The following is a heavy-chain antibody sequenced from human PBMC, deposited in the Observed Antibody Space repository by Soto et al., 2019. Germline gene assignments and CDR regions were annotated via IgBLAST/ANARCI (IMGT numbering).Heavy chain of an antibody. CDR2: ISAYNGNT. V-gene: IGHV1-18*01. CDR3: ARELLWFGELSPDY. Sequence: ASVKVSCKASGYTFTSYGISWVRQAPGQGLEWMGWISAYNGNTNYAQKLQGRVTMTTDTSTSTAYMELRSLRSDDTAVYYCARELLWFGELSPDYWGQGTLVTVSS. D-gene: IGHD3-10*01. J-gene: IGHJ4*02. CDR1: GYTFTSYG.